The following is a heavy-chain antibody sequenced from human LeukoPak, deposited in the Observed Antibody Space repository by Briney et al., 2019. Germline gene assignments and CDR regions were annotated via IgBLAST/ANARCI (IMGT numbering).Heavy chain of an antibody. J-gene: IGHJ3*02. CDR3: ARAPHYYDGSGYFLGAFDI. CDR1: GGSISSGGYY. Sequence: SETLSLTCTVSGGSISSGGYYWSWIRQHPGKGLEWIGYIYYSGSTYYNPSLKSRVTISVDTSKNQFSLKLSSVTAADTAVYYCARAPHYYDGSGYFLGAFDIWGQGTMVTVSS. D-gene: IGHD3-22*01. CDR2: IYYSGST. V-gene: IGHV4-31*03.